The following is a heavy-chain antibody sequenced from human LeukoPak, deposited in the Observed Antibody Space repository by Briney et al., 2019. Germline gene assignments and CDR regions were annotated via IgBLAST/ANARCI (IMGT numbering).Heavy chain of an antibody. V-gene: IGHV4-34*01. CDR2: INHSGST. J-gene: IGHJ4*02. D-gene: IGHD6-19*01. Sequence: SETLSLTCAVYGGSFSGYYWSWIRQPPGKGLEWIGEINHSGSTNYNPSLKSRLTISVDTSTNQFSLKLSSVTAADTAVYYCARGSRSGWAHFDYWGQGTLVTVSS. CDR3: ARGSRSGWAHFDY. CDR1: GGSFSGYY.